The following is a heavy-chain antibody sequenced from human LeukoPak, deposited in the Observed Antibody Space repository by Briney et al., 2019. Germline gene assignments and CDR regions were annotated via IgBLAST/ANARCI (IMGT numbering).Heavy chain of an antibody. CDR3: ARAPRPGFWSGYCEY. J-gene: IGHJ4*02. Sequence: GGSLSLSCAASGFTFGTYWMSWVRQAPGKGLEWVANIKQDGSVEYYVDSVKGRFTISRDNAKNSLYLQMNSLRGEDTAVYFCARAPRPGFWSGYCEYWGQGTLVTVSS. D-gene: IGHD3-3*01. V-gene: IGHV3-7*04. CDR1: GFTFGTYW. CDR2: IKQDGSVE.